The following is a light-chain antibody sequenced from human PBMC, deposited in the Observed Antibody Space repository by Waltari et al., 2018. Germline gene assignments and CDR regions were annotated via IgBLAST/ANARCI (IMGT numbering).Light chain of an antibody. V-gene: IGLV2-23*02. Sequence: QPALPQPAPVSGSPGQSLTISCPAPTTDVGSYTLVPWYQQHTGKAPKLMIYEVSKRPSGVSNRFSGSKSGNTASLTISGLQAEDEADYYCCSYAGSSTFHVVFGGGTKLTVL. CDR3: CSYAGSSTFHVV. CDR2: EVS. J-gene: IGLJ2*01. CDR1: TTDVGSYTL.